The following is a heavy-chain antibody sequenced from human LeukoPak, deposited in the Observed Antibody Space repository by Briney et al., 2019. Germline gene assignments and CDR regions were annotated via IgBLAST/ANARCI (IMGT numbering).Heavy chain of an antibody. CDR1: GYTFTSYG. V-gene: IGHV1-18*01. J-gene: IGHJ5*02. D-gene: IGHD4-17*01. CDR3: ARDSFDYAWFDP. CDR2: ISAYNGNT. Sequence: VASVRVSCKASGYTFTSYGFCWVRQAPGQGLEWMGWISAYNGNTNYAQKLQGRVTMTTDTSTSTAYMELRSLRSDDTAVYYCARDSFDYAWFDPWGQGTLVTVSS.